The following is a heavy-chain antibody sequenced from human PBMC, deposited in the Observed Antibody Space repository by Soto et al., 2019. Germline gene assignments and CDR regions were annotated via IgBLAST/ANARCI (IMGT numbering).Heavy chain of an antibody. Sequence: GGSLRLSCAASGFKFSNYAISWVRQAPGKGLEWVSLISATGGGTYYADSVKGRFTISRDNSHNTLYLQVHSLTAEDTADYYCAKDRRAGGNSAFYFDFWGQGAQVTVSS. CDR1: GFKFSNYA. D-gene: IGHD3-16*01. V-gene: IGHV3-23*01. CDR2: ISATGGGT. CDR3: AKDRRAGGNSAFYFDF. J-gene: IGHJ4*02.